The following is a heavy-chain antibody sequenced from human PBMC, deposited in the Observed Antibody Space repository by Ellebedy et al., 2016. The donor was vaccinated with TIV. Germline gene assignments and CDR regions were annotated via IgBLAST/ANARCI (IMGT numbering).Heavy chain of an antibody. Sequence: LSLTCVVSGFTVYNNYMSWVRQAPGKGLEWVSVIYSGGSIYYADSVRGRFTISRDSSKNTVYLQMNSLRGEDTAVYYCARRDRVVGTDYWGQGTLVTVSS. D-gene: IGHD1-1*01. CDR2: IYSGGSI. V-gene: IGHV3-53*01. CDR1: GFTVYNNY. J-gene: IGHJ4*02. CDR3: ARRDRVVGTDY.